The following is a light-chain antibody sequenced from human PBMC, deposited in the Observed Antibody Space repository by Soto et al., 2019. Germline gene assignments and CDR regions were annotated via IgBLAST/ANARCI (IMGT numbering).Light chain of an antibody. Sequence: EIVLTHSPCTLALSPVERATLSCSASQSVSNNFLAWYQQKPGQAPRLLVFDASKRPTGIPDRFSGSGSGTDFALTISRLEPEDFATYYCQQADSFPWTFGQGTKVDIK. V-gene: IGKV3-20*01. CDR3: QQADSFPWT. J-gene: IGKJ1*01. CDR1: QSVSNNF. CDR2: DAS.